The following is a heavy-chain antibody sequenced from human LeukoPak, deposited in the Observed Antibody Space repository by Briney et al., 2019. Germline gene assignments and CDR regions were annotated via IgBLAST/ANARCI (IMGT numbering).Heavy chain of an antibody. V-gene: IGHV1-18*01. Sequence: ASVKVSCKASGYTFTSYGISWVRHAPGQGLEWMGWISAYNGNTNYAQKLQRRDTMTTDTSTSTAYRELRSLSSHHTAVYYCARGQYSSQEYWGQGPLVTVS. CDR2: ISAYNGNT. CDR1: GYTFTSYG. CDR3: ARGQYSSQEY. D-gene: IGHD6-13*01. J-gene: IGHJ4*02.